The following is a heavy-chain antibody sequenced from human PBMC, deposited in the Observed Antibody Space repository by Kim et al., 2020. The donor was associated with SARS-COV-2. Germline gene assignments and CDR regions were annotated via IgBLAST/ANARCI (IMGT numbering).Heavy chain of an antibody. D-gene: IGHD3-3*01. CDR2: IWYDGSNK. CDR3: AREGKPITIFGEGGYYYYDYMDV. CDR1: GFTFSSYG. Sequence: GGSLRLSCAASGFTFSSYGMHWVRQAPGKGLEWVAVIWYDGSNKYYADSVKGRFTISRDNSKNTLYLQMNSLRAEDTAVYYCAREGKPITIFGEGGYYYYDYMDVWGEGTTGTVSS. V-gene: IGHV3-33*01. J-gene: IGHJ6*03.